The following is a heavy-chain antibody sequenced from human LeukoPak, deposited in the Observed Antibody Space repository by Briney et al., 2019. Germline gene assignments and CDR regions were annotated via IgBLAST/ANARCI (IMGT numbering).Heavy chain of an antibody. Sequence: GGSLRLSCAASGFTFDDYAMHWVRQAPGKGLEWVSGISWNSGSIGYADSVKGRFTISRDNAKNSLYLQMSSLRAEDTALYYCAKVIAAAGTKWAFDYWGQGTLVTVSS. D-gene: IGHD6-13*01. CDR1: GFTFDDYA. CDR3: AKVIAAAGTKWAFDY. V-gene: IGHV3-9*01. J-gene: IGHJ4*02. CDR2: ISWNSGSI.